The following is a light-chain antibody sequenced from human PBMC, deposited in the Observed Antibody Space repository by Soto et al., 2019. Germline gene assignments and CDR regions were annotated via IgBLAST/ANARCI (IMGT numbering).Light chain of an antibody. CDR1: SSDVGGYNY. J-gene: IGLJ1*01. Sequence: QSVLTQPPSASGSPGQPVTISCTGTSSDVGGYNYVSWYQHHPGKAPKFMIYEVSKRPSGVPNRFSASKSGNTASLTVSGLQAEDEADYYCSSYAGSNNFVFGTGTKVTVL. CDR2: EVS. V-gene: IGLV2-8*01. CDR3: SSYAGSNNFV.